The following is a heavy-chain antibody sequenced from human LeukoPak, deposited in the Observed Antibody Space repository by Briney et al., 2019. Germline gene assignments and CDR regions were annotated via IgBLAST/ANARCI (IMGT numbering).Heavy chain of an antibody. CDR2: IIALFKTT. Sequence: GASVRVSCKTSGGIFNPYAISWVRQAPGQGLDWMGGIIALFKTTTYAQKFQGRITITADESTNTAYMELSSLRSEDTAVYYCATEWLSSGWLVRENWGQGTLVTVSS. V-gene: IGHV1-69*13. CDR1: GGIFNPYA. J-gene: IGHJ4*02. CDR3: ATEWLSSGWLVREN. D-gene: IGHD6-19*01.